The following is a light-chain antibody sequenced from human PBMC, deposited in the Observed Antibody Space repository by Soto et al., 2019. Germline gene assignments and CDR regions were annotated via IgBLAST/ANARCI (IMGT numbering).Light chain of an antibody. CDR1: QSVRSN. CDR2: GAS. CDR3: QHYNNWPPWT. V-gene: IGKV3-15*01. Sequence: IVMTQSPATLSVSPGERATLSCRASQSVRSNLAWYQQKPGQAPRLLIYGASTRATGIPARFSGSGSGTEFTLTISRLQSEDFAVYYCQHYNNWPPWTFGQGTKVDIK. J-gene: IGKJ1*01.